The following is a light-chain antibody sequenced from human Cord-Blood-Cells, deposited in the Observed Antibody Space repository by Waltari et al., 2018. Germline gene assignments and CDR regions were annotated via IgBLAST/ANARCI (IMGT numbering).Light chain of an antibody. Sequence: DIVMTQSPDSLAVSLGERATINCKSSQSVLYSSNNKNYLAWYQQQPGQPPKRLIYWASTRESGVPDRFSGSGSGTDFTLTISSRQAEDVAVYYCQQYYSTPLTFGPGTKVDIK. J-gene: IGKJ3*01. V-gene: IGKV4-1*01. CDR2: WAS. CDR1: QSVLYSSNNKNY. CDR3: QQYYSTPLT.